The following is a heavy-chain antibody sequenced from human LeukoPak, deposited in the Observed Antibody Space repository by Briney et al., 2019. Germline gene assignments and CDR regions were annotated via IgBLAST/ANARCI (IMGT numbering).Heavy chain of an antibody. CDR2: ISPGNGYA. V-gene: IGHV1-3*01. J-gene: IGHJ5*02. CDR3: ARANMVRGVGSFFDRNWFDP. CDR1: GYTFTNYA. D-gene: IGHD3-10*01. Sequence: GASVKVSCKASGYTFTNYAMHWVRQAPGQRPEWLGWISPGNGYAKYSQELQDRVLITRDTSASTAYMELSRLRSDDTAVYYCARANMVRGVGSFFDRNWFDPWGQGTLVTVSS.